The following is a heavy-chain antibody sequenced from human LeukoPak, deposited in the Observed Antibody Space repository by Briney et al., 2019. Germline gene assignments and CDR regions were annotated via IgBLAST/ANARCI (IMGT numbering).Heavy chain of an antibody. V-gene: IGHV3-64D*06. Sequence: GGFLRLSCSASGFSFNNYAVHWVRQAPGKGLEYVSGINSDGGTSHYADSAKGRFTISRDNSKNALYLQLSSLRPEDTALYYCVKTMVVFGGLIRTDAFDIWGQGTMVTVSS. CDR2: INSDGGTS. CDR1: GFSFNNYA. CDR3: VKTMVVFGGLIRTDAFDI. D-gene: IGHD3-10*01. J-gene: IGHJ3*02.